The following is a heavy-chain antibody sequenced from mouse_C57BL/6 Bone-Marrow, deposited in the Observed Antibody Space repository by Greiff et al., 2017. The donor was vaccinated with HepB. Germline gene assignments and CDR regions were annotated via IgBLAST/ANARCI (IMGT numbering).Heavy chain of an antibody. CDR3: ATYYYGSSHWYFDV. V-gene: IGHV1-69*01. Sequence: QVQLQQPGAELVMPGASVKLSCKASGYTFTSYWMHWVKQRPGQGLEWIGEIDPSDSYTNYNQKFKGKSTLTVDKSSSTAYMPLSSLTSEDSAVYYCATYYYGSSHWYFDVWGTGTTVTVSS. CDR1: GYTFTSYW. D-gene: IGHD1-1*01. CDR2: IDPSDSYT. J-gene: IGHJ1*03.